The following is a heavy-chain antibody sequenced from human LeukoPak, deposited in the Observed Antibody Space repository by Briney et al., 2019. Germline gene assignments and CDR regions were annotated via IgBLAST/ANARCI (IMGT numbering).Heavy chain of an antibody. CDR3: ARDLGRMITFGGVIQY. V-gene: IGHV1-2*02. J-gene: IGHJ4*02. CDR2: INPNSGGT. D-gene: IGHD3-16*02. Sequence: ASVTVSCKASGYTFTGYYMHWVRQAPGQGLEWMGWINPNSGGTNYAQKFQGRVTMTRDTSISTAYMELSRLRSDDTAVYYCARDLGRMITFGGVIQYWGQGTLVTVSS. CDR1: GYTFTGYY.